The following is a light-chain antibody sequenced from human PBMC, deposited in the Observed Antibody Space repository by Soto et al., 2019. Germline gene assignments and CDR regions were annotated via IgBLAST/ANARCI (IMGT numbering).Light chain of an antibody. CDR2: DTS. Sequence: DIVMTQSPCSLSSSAGERATISCRASQSVSISYLGWYQQTPSPAPRLLVYDTSYRAAGVPDMISGSGSRKDFPLTSSRLEPDDSAVYYCQKSDSSPCTFGPGTKVEIK. J-gene: IGKJ3*01. V-gene: IGKV3-20*01. CDR1: QSVSISY. CDR3: QKSDSSPCT.